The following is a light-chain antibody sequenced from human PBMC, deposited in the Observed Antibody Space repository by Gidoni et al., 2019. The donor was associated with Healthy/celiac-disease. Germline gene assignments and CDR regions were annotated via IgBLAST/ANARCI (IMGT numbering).Light chain of an antibody. CDR2: DAS. CDR3: QQYKSYFPWT. CDR1: QSISSW. Sequence: DLQMTQSPSTLSASVGDRVTITCRASQSISSWLDWYQQKPGKAPKLLIYDASSLESGVPSRFSGSGSGTEFTLTISSLQPDDFATYYCQQYKSYFPWTFGQXTKVEIK. J-gene: IGKJ1*01. V-gene: IGKV1-5*01.